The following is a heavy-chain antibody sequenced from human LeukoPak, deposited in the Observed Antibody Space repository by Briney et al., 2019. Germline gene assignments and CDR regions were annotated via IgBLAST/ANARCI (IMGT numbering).Heavy chain of an antibody. J-gene: IGHJ4*02. CDR1: GFTFSSYS. CDR3: ARFNTVTTGGFDY. CDR2: ISSSSSYI. V-gene: IGHV3-21*01. D-gene: IGHD4-17*01. Sequence: GSLRLSCAASGFTFSSYSMNWVRQAPGKGLEWVSSISSSSSYIYYADSVKGRFTISRDNAKNSLYLQMNSLRAEDTAVYYCARFNTVTTGGFDYWGQGTLVTVSS.